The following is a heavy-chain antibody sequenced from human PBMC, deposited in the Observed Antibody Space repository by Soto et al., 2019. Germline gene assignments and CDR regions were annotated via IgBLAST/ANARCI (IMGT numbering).Heavy chain of an antibody. CDR1: GGSISRSSYY. J-gene: IGHJ4*02. Sequence: SETLSLTCTVSGGSISRSSYYWGWIRQPPGRGLEWIGSIYYSGSTYYNPSLKSRVTIFVDTSKNQFSLKLSSVTAADTAVYYCATSRRNYFDYWGQGTLVTVSS. CDR2: IYYSGST. CDR3: ATSRRNYFDY. V-gene: IGHV4-39*01.